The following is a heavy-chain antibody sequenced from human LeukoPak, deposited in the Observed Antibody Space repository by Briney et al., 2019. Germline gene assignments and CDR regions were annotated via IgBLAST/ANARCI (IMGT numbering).Heavy chain of an antibody. J-gene: IGHJ4*02. CDR2: ISNDGSNR. D-gene: IGHD3-9*01. V-gene: IGHV3-30*18. Sequence: PGGSLRLSCAASGFTFSSYGMHWVRQAPGKGLEWEAIISNDGSNRYYVDSVKGRFTISRDNSKNTLFLQMDSLRAEDTAVYYCAKEEVRVYYDILSGFDSWGQGTLVTVSS. CDR3: AKEEVRVYYDILSGFDS. CDR1: GFTFSSYG.